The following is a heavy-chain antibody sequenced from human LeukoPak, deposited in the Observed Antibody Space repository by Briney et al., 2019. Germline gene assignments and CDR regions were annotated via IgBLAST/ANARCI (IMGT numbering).Heavy chain of an antibody. Sequence: GRSLRLSCAASGFTFSSYAMHWVRQAPGKGLEWVAVISYDGSNKYYADSVKGRFTISRDNSKNTLYLQMNSLRAEDTAVYYCARVSKRPYYYYYMDVWGKGTTVTVSS. CDR3: ARVSKRPYYYYYMDV. J-gene: IGHJ6*03. V-gene: IGHV3-30-3*01. CDR2: ISYDGSNK. CDR1: GFTFSSYA.